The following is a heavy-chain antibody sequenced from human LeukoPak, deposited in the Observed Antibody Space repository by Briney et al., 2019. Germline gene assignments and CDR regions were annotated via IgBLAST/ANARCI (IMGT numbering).Heavy chain of an antibody. CDR2: IYYSGST. CDR1: GGSISSYY. CDR3: ASGDTAMVVPYYMDV. Sequence: PSETLSLTCTVSGGSISSYYWSWIRQPPGKGLEWIGYIYYSGSTNYNPSLKSRVTISVDTSKNQFSLKLSSVTAADTAVYYCASGDTAMVVPYYMDVWGKGTTVTVSS. V-gene: IGHV4-59*01. D-gene: IGHD5-18*01. J-gene: IGHJ6*03.